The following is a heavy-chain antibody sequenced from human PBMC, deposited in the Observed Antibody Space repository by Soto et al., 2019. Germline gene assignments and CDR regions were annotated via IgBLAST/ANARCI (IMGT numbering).Heavy chain of an antibody. D-gene: IGHD4-17*01. CDR3: ARISTVTTSYYFDY. CDR2: MNPNSGNT. Sequence: VSVKVSFKVSGYTLTEFSMQWARQAPGKGLEWMGCMNPNSGNTVCAQKFQGRVTMTRNTSISPAYMELSSLRSEDTAVYYCARISTVTTSYYFDYWGQGTLVTVSS. V-gene: IGHV1-8*01. J-gene: IGHJ4*02. CDR1: GYTLTEFS.